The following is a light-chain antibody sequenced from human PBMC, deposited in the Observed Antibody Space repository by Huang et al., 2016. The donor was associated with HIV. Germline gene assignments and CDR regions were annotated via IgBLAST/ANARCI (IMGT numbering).Light chain of an antibody. CDR2: GAS. V-gene: IGKV3-20*01. Sequence: EVVLTQSPGTLSLSPGERATLSCRARQGVSGDYLAWYQRRPGQAPRVLIYGASSGATGIPDRVSGSGSATEFTLTSSRLEPEDSAIYYCQQYGSLPFTFGPGTKVDIK. CDR1: QGVSGDY. CDR3: QQYGSLPFT. J-gene: IGKJ3*01.